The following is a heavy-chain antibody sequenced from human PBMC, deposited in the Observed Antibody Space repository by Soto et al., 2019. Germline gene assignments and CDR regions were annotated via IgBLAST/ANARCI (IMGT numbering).Heavy chain of an antibody. CDR3: QVAARPAQGDYYYMDV. CDR1: GFTFSGSA. CDR2: IRSKANSYAK. J-gene: IGHJ6*03. V-gene: IGHV3-73*01. D-gene: IGHD6-6*01. Sequence: GGSLRLSCAASGFTFSGSAMHWVRQASGKGLEWVGRIRSKANSYAKAYAASVQGRFTIARDDSKNTAYLQMNSLKTEDTAVYYCQVAARPAQGDYYYMDVWGKGTTVTVSS.